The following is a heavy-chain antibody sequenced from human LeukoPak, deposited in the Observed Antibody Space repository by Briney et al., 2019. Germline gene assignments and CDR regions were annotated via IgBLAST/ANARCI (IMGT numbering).Heavy chain of an antibody. D-gene: IGHD5-18*01. Sequence: GASVKVSCKASGYTFTSYYMHWVRQAPGQGLEWMGIINPSVGNTSYAQKFQGRVTMTRDMSTSTVYMELSSLRSEDTAVYYCAKVRSGYMYGAFDYWGQGTLVTVSS. CDR1: GYTFTSYY. CDR2: INPSVGNT. CDR3: AKVRSGYMYGAFDY. J-gene: IGHJ4*02. V-gene: IGHV1-46*01.